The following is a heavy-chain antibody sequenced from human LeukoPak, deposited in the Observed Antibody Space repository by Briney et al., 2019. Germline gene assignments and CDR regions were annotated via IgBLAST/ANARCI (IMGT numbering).Heavy chain of an antibody. CDR2: IVPILGIA. CDR3: ARALEAGDDSSGLYYYYYMDV. D-gene: IGHD3-22*01. V-gene: IGHV1-69*02. Sequence: ASVKLSCKASGGTFSSYTISWVRQAPGQGLEWMGRIVPILGIANYAQKFQGRVTITADKSTSTAYMELSSLRSEDTAVYYCARALEAGDDSSGLYYYYYMDVWGKGTTVTVSS. CDR1: GGTFSSYT. J-gene: IGHJ6*03.